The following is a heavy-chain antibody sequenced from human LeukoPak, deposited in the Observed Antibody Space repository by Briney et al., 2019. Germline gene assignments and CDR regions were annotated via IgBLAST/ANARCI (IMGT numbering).Heavy chain of an antibody. V-gene: IGHV3-21*01. CDR1: GFTFSSYA. Sequence: PGGSLRLSCAASGFTFSSYAMSWVRQAQGKGLEWVSSISSSSSYIYYADSVKGRFTISRDNAKNSLYLQMNSLRAEDTAVYYCARRGPYDSISQIDYWGQGTLVTVSS. J-gene: IGHJ4*02. CDR3: ARRGPYDSISQIDY. CDR2: ISSSSSYI. D-gene: IGHD3-22*01.